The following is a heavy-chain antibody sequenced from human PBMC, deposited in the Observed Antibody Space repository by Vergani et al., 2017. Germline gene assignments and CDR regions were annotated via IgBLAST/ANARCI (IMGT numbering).Heavy chain of an antibody. D-gene: IGHD1-26*01. Sequence: EVQLVESGGGLVQPGGSLRLSCAASGFTFSSYWMSWVRQAPGKGLEWVANIKQDGSEKYYVDSVKGRFTISRDNAKNSLYLQMNSLRAEDTAVYYCARAAIGGSNYYWGPYFDYWGQGTLVTVSS. J-gene: IGHJ4*02. CDR1: GFTFSSYW. CDR3: ARAAIGGSNYYWGPYFDY. CDR2: IKQDGSEK. V-gene: IGHV3-7*01.